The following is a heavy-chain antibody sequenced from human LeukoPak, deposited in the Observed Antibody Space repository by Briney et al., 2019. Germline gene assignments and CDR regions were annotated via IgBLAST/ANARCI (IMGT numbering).Heavy chain of an antibody. V-gene: IGHV4-61*02. J-gene: IGHJ6*04. Sequence: KASETLSLTCTVSGGSISSGSYYWSWIRQPAGKGLEWIGRIYTSGSTNYNPSLKSRVTISVDTSKNQFSLKLSSVTAADTAVYYCAREGYDFWSGYRDVWGKGTTVTVSS. CDR3: AREGYDFWSGYRDV. CDR1: GGSISSGSYY. D-gene: IGHD3-3*01. CDR2: IYTSGST.